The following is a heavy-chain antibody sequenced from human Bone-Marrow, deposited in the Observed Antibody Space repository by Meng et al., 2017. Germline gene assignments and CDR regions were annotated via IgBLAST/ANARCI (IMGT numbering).Heavy chain of an antibody. CDR3: EKGDYYDSSGPHELYYYGMDV. Sequence: SETLSLPGTVPRGSIGSIRYYWGWIRQPPGRGLAWIGGIYYSGSTYYNPYLNSRVTISVDTSKNQFSMTLSSVTAAEAAVYYWEKGDYYDSSGPHELYYYGMDVWGQGTTVTVSS. CDR2: IYYSGST. D-gene: IGHD3-22*01. V-gene: IGHV4-39*07. CDR1: RGSIGSIRYY. J-gene: IGHJ6*02.